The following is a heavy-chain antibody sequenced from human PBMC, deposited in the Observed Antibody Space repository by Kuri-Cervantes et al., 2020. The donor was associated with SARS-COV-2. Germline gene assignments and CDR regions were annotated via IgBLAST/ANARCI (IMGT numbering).Heavy chain of an antibody. J-gene: IGHJ6*02. Sequence: ETLSLTCAASGFTFSSYAMSWVRQAPGKGLVWVSCITNDGRATTYADSVKGRFTVSRDNDKNTLYLQMDSLRADDTAVYYCARTRGMDVWGQGTTVTVSS. V-gene: IGHV3-74*01. CDR3: ARTRGMDV. CDR2: ITNDGRAT. D-gene: IGHD2-2*01. CDR1: GFTFSSYA.